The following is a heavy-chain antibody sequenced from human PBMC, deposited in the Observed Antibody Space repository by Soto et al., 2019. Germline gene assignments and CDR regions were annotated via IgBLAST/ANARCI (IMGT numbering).Heavy chain of an antibody. CDR2: ISYDGSNK. J-gene: IGHJ6*02. CDR1: GFTFSSYA. Sequence: GGSLRLSCAASGFTFSSYAMHWVRQAPGKGLEWVAVISYDGSNKYYADSVKGRFTISRDNSKNTLYLQMNSLRAEDTAVYYCVRDDSVALAARPDYYYGMDVWGQGTTVTVSS. CDR3: VRDDSVALAARPDYYYGMDV. D-gene: IGHD6-6*01. V-gene: IGHV3-30-3*01.